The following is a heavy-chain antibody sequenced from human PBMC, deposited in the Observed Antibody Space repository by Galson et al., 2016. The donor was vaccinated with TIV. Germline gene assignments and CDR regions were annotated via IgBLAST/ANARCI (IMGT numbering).Heavy chain of an antibody. J-gene: IGHJ6*02. CDR3: ASGVVAHTYYFYGMDV. Sequence: LRLSCAASGFTFSSFGMHWVCQAPGKGLEWVALIRYDGSRRYYADSVKGRFTISRDDSKNTLYLQMNGLRRDDSAVYYCASGVVAHTYYFYGMDVWGQGTTVTVSS. V-gene: IGHV3-30*02. CDR2: IRYDGSRR. CDR1: GFTFSSFG. D-gene: IGHD2-15*01.